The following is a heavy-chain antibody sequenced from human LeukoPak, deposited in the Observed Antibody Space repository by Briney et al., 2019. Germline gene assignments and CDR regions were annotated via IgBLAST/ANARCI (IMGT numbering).Heavy chain of an antibody. Sequence: GGSLRLSCTASGFTFSSYWMHWVRQAPGKGLVWVSRINSDGSTTTYADSVKGRFTTSRDNAKNTLYLQMNSLRVEDTAVYYCARPHTGFDSWGQGTLVTVSS. V-gene: IGHV3-74*01. CDR2: INSDGSTT. CDR3: ARPHTGFDS. CDR1: GFTFSSYW. J-gene: IGHJ4*02.